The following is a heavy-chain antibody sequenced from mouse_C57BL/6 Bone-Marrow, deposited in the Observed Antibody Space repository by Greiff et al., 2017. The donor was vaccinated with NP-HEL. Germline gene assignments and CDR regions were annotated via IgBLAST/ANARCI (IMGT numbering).Heavy chain of an antibody. V-gene: IGHV1-19*01. CDR3: ALITTALDY. D-gene: IGHD1-1*01. CDR1: GYTFTDYY. J-gene: IGHJ2*01. Sequence: EVQLQQSGPVLVKPGASVKMSCKASGYTFTDYYMNWVKQSHGKSLEWIGVINPYNGGTSYNQKFKGKATLTVDKSSSTAYMELNSLTSEDSAVYYCALITTALDYWGQGTTLTVSS. CDR2: INPYNGGT.